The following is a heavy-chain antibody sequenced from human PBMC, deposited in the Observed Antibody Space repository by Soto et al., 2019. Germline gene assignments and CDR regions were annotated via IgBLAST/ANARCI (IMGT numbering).Heavy chain of an antibody. CDR2: ISSDNNYI. Sequence: DVQLVESGGGLVKPGGSLRLSCVASGFTFTSYSMLWVRQPPGKGLEWFSSISSDNNYIYYADSVKGRFTISRDNAKNYVYLQMISLRAEDTDVYYCARGRTCTGATCYGGGDYWGQGTLVTVSS. CDR3: ARGRTCTGATCYGGGDY. D-gene: IGHD2-15*01. J-gene: IGHJ4*02. CDR1: GFTFTSYS. V-gene: IGHV3-21*02.